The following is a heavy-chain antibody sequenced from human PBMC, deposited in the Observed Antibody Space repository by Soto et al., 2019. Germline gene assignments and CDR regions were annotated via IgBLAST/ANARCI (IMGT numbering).Heavy chain of an antibody. CDR2: ISPYIGYT. V-gene: IGHV1-18*01. J-gene: IGHJ5*02. D-gene: IGHD2-8*01. CDR1: GDNFRKYG. Sequence: ASGNVSCKGFGDNFRKYGINWVRQAPGQGLEWVGWISPYIGYTHSAQKFHGRLTLTTDTAASTAYMELEVLRSADTALYFCAREATVLIPDDEPSHCETLGKGTIVTDSS. CDR3: AREATVLIPDDEPSHCET.